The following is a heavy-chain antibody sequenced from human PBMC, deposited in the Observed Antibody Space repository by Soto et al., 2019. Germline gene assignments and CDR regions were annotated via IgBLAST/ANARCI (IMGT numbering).Heavy chain of an antibody. V-gene: IGHV1-69*13. D-gene: IGHD5-12*01. CDR1: GGTVSSYA. J-gene: IGHJ4*02. Sequence: SVKVSCKASGGTVSSYAISWVRQAPGQGLEWMGGIIPIFGTANYAQKFQGRVTITADESTSTAYMELSSLRSEDTAVYYCARRRDGYQYYFDYRGKGTLVTVSS. CDR2: IIPIFGTA. CDR3: ARRRDGYQYYFDY.